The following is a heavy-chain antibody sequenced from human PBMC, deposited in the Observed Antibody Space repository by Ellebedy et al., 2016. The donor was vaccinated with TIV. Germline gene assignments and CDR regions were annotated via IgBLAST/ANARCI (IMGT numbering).Heavy chain of an antibody. CDR1: GYPFPNYY. D-gene: IGHD6-19*01. Sequence: AASVTVSCKTSGYPFPNYYVHWVRQAPGQGLEWIGIINPTGGSTDYAQTFQGRVSMTRDTSTTTVYMELSSLRSEDTAVYYCASKTVAGSNWDYWGQGTLVTVSS. CDR3: ASKTVAGSNWDY. V-gene: IGHV1-46*01. J-gene: IGHJ4*02. CDR2: INPTGGST.